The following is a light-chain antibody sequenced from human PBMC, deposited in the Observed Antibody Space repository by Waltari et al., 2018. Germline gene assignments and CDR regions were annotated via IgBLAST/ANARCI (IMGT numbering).Light chain of an antibody. Sequence: SYVLTHPPSVSVAPGQTARISCGGNNIGSKSVHWYQQKPGQAPVLVIYYDSDRPSGIPERFSGSNSGNTATLTISRVEAGDEADYYCQVWDSSSDHVVFGGGTKLTVL. CDR3: QVWDSSSDHVV. V-gene: IGLV3-21*04. CDR1: NIGSKS. J-gene: IGLJ2*01. CDR2: YDS.